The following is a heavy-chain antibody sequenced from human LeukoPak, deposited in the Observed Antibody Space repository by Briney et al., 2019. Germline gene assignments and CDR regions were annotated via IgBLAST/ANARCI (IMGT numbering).Heavy chain of an antibody. CDR1: GGTFSSYA. CDR2: IIPIFGTA. CDR3: ATGMYYDFWSGYYDDY. J-gene: IGHJ4*02. V-gene: IGHV1-69*13. D-gene: IGHD3-3*01. Sequence: SVKVSCKDSGGTFSSYAISWVRQAPGQGLEWMGGIIPIFGTANYAQKFQGRVTITADESTSTAYMELSSLRSEDTAVYYCATGMYYDFWSGYYDDYWGQGTLVTVSS.